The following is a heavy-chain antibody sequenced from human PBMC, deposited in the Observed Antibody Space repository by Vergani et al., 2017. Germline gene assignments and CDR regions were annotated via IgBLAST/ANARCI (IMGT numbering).Heavy chain of an antibody. Sequence: EVQLVESGGGIVKPGGSLRLSCVASGFSFRNAWMNWVRRTPGKGLEWVGRIKSTFDRGTTDYAAAVKGRFTISRDDSKNTLFLQMNGLKTEDIGVYYCSTDTRSCGGSSCYLLRDHHYYGMDVWGQGTTVTVSS. D-gene: IGHD2-15*01. CDR2: IKSTFDRGTT. CDR3: STDTRSCGGSSCYLLRDHHYYGMDV. J-gene: IGHJ6*02. V-gene: IGHV3-15*07. CDR1: GFSFRNAW.